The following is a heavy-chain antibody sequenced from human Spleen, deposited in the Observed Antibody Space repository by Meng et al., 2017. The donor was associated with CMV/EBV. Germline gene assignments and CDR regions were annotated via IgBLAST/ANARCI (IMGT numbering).Heavy chain of an antibody. CDR2: IVTSGSLT. V-gene: IGHV3-11*04. J-gene: IGHJ4*02. CDR3: ARTSGGFDY. Sequence: GGSLRLSCTASGVTFSDFSDYYMSWIRQTPGKGLECIVTSGSLTYYADSVEGRFTISRDNAKNLLYLQMNSLRAEDTAVYYCARTSGGFDYWGQGTLVTVSS. D-gene: IGHD3-10*01. CDR1: GVTFSDFSDYY.